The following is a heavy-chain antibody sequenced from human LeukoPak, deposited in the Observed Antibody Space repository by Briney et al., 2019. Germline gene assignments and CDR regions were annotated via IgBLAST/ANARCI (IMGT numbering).Heavy chain of an antibody. J-gene: IGHJ4*02. V-gene: IGHV3-48*01. CDR3: ARAQKDIVVVPAAAGRRFLEWTSFDY. D-gene: IGHD2-2*01. CDR1: GFTFSSYS. Sequence: GGSLRLSCAASGFTFSSYSMNWVRQAPGKGLEWVAYISSSSSTIYYADSVKGRFTISRDNAKNSLYLQMNSLRAEDTAVYYCARAQKDIVVVPAAAGRRFLEWTSFDYWGQGTLVTVSS. CDR2: ISSSSSTI.